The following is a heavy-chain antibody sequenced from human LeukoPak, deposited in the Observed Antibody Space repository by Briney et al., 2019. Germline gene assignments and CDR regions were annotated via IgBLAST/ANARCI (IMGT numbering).Heavy chain of an antibody. CDR2: STSSGRTI. V-gene: IGHV3-48*03. CDR1: GVTFSGCE. J-gene: IGHJ4*02. D-gene: IGHD1-26*01. CDR3: AGDGGSGSYPRY. Sequence: PGASLRLSCAASGVTFSGCEMNWVRQGPGQGLEWLSYSTSSGRTIYYADSVKSRFTITRDNAKNSVYVQMNSLRAEDTAVYYCAGDGGSGSYPRYWGQGTLVTV.